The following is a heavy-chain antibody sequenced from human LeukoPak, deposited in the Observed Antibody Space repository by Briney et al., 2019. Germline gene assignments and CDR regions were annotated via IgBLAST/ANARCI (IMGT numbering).Heavy chain of an antibody. D-gene: IGHD1-14*01. CDR3: AREPGAGWFDP. Sequence: GESLKISCHASGYSFTSSWIGWARQVPGKGLGWMAIINPGDSDTRYSPSFQGQVTISADKSISTVYLQWGSLKASDTAMYYCAREPGAGWFDPWGQGTLVTVSS. J-gene: IGHJ5*02. CDR1: GYSFTSSW. CDR2: INPGDSDT. V-gene: IGHV5-51*01.